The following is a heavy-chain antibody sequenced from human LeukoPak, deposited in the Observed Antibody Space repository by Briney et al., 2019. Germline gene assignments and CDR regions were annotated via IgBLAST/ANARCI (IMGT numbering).Heavy chain of an antibody. D-gene: IGHD2-21*01. V-gene: IGHV3-48*03. CDR2: ISSSGSTI. CDR1: GFTFSSYE. CDR3: ASGGDTPAPR. Sequence: GGSLRLSCAASGFTFSSYEMNWVRQAPGKGLEWVSYISSSGSTIYYADSVRGRFTISRDNAKNSLYLQMNSLRAEDTAVYYCASGGDTPAPRWGQGTLVTVSS. J-gene: IGHJ4*02.